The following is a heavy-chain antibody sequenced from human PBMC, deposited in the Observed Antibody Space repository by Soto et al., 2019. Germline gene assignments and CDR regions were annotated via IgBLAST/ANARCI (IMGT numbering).Heavy chain of an antibody. J-gene: IGHJ4*01. CDR1: GFTFSNAW. V-gene: IGHV3-15*01. Sequence: SLRLSCAGSGFTFSNAWMNWVRQVPGKGLEWVGRVKSKADGGATDYAAPVKGRFTISRDDLKNTVYLQMNSLKTEDTAVYFCATGQVLDYWGLGTLVTVSS. CDR2: VKSKADGGAT. CDR3: ATGQVLDY.